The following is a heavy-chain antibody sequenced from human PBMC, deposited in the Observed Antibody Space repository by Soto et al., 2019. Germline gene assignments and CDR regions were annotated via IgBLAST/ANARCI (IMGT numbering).Heavy chain of an antibody. D-gene: IGHD6-6*01. CDR1: GGSFSGYY. Sequence: PSETLSLTCGVYGGSFSGYYWSWIRQPPGKGLEWIGEVNHSGSTYYNPSLKSRVTISVDRSKNQFSLKLSSVTAADTAVYYCAGGIAARPLGYWGQGTLVTVSS. J-gene: IGHJ4*02. CDR3: AGGIAARPLGY. CDR2: VNHSGST. V-gene: IGHV4-34*01.